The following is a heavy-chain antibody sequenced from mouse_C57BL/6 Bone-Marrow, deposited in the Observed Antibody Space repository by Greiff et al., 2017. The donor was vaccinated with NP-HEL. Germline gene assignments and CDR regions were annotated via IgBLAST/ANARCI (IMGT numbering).Heavy chain of an antibody. CDR2: IYPRSGNT. V-gene: IGHV1-81*01. J-gene: IGHJ4*01. CDR1: GYTFTSYG. Sequence: QVHVKQSGAELARPGASVKLSCKASGYTFTSYGISWVKQRTGQGLEWIGEIYPRSGNTYYNEKFKGKATLTADKSSSTAYMELRSLTSEDSAVYFCARSGYGNYEDYAMDYWGQGTSVTVSS. CDR3: ARSGYGNYEDYAMDY. D-gene: IGHD2-1*01.